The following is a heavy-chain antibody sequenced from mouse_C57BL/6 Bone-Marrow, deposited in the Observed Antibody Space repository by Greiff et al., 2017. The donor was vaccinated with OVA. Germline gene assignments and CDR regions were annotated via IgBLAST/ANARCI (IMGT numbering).Heavy chain of an antibody. V-gene: IGHV5-17*01. CDR2: ISSGSSTI. J-gene: IGHJ4*01. Sequence: EVHLVESGGGLVKPGGSLKLSCAASGFTFSDYGMHWVRQAPEKGLEWVAYISSGSSTIYYADTVKGRFTISRDNAKNTLFLQMTSLRSEDTAMYYCARDYYGSSWGDAMDYWGQGTSVTVSS. CDR3: ARDYYGSSWGDAMDY. D-gene: IGHD1-1*01. CDR1: GFTFSDYG.